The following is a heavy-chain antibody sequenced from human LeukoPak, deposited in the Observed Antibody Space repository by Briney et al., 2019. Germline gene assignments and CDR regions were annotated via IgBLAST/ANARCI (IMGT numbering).Heavy chain of an antibody. CDR1: GFTFSSYS. CDR3: ARVEMSDSSGWLIDY. D-gene: IGHD6-19*01. V-gene: IGHV3-21*01. J-gene: IGHJ4*02. CDR2: ISSSSSYI. Sequence: GGSLRLSCAASGFTFSSYSMNWVRQAPGKGLEWVPSISSSSSYIYYADSVKGQFTISRDNAKNSLYLQMNSQRAEDTAVYYCARVEMSDSSGWLIDYWGQGTLVTVSS.